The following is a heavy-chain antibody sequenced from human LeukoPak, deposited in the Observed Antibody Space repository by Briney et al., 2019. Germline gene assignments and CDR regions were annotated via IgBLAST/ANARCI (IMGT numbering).Heavy chain of an antibody. CDR3: AKDYQNYHSGSYF. CDR2: IYYSGST. J-gene: IGHJ4*02. Sequence: SETLSLTCTVPGGSISSYYWSWIRQPPGKGLEWIGYIYYSGSTNYNPSLKSRVTISVDTSKNQFSLKLSSVTAADTAVYYCAKDYQNYHSGSYFWGQGTLVTVSS. CDR1: GGSISSYY. D-gene: IGHD1-26*01. V-gene: IGHV4-59*01.